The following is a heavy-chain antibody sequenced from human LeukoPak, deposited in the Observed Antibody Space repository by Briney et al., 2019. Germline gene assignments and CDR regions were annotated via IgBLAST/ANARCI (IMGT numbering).Heavy chain of an antibody. Sequence: PSETLSLTCTVSGGSLSSSIYYWSWIRQPPGKGLEWIGYIYYSGSTNYNPSLKSRVTISVDTSKNQFSLKLSSVTAADTAVYYCARHGGYGKHFDYWGQGTLVTVSS. CDR2: IYYSGST. CDR1: GGSLSSSIYY. D-gene: IGHD5-12*01. CDR3: ARHGGYGKHFDY. J-gene: IGHJ4*02. V-gene: IGHV4-61*01.